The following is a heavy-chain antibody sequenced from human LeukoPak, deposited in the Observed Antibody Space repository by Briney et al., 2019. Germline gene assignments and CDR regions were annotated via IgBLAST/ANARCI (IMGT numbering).Heavy chain of an antibody. Sequence: PGGSLRLSCAASGLTVSISSLSWVRQTPGKGLEWVSLITSGGNTYYADSVRGRFTVSRDNSKNTLFLQMNSLRADDTAVYYCARASYSSWTFFEYWGQGTLVTVSS. V-gene: IGHV3-53*01. CDR3: ARASYSSWTFFEY. CDR1: GLTVSISS. D-gene: IGHD6-6*01. CDR2: ITSGGNT. J-gene: IGHJ4*02.